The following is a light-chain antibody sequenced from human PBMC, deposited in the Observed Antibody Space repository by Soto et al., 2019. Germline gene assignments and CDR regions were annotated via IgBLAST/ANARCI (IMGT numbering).Light chain of an antibody. J-gene: IGKJ1*01. CDR2: GAS. CDR1: QSVSSN. Sequence: EIVMTQSPATLSVSPGERATLSRRASQSVSSNLAWYQQKPGQAPRLLIYGASTRATGIPARFSGSGSGTEFTLTISSLQSEDFAVYYCQQYNNWSTFGQGTKVEIK. V-gene: IGKV3-15*01. CDR3: QQYNNWST.